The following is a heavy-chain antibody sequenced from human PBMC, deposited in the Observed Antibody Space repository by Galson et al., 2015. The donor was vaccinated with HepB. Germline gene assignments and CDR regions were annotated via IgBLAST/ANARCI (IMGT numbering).Heavy chain of an antibody. CDR1: GYTFTDYY. CDR3: ARGSVGYGGNWIDP. CDR2: INPDRGGT. J-gene: IGHJ5*02. V-gene: IGHV1-2*07. Sequence: SVKVSCKASGYTFTDYYMHWVRQAPGQGLEWMGWINPDRGGTNYAHKFQGRVTMTRDTSITTVYMELSGLRSDGTAFYCCARGSVGYGGNWIDPWGQGTLVTVSS. D-gene: IGHD4-23*01.